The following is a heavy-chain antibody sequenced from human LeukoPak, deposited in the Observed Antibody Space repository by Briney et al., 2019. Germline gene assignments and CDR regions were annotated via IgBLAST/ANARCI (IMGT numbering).Heavy chain of an antibody. J-gene: IGHJ4*02. D-gene: IGHD3-22*01. CDR3: ARTYYYDSTLFDY. Sequence: VASVKVSCKASGYTFTGNYMHWVRQAPGQGLEWMGWINPNSGDTNYAQKFQGRVTMTRDTSISTAYMELSRLRSDDTAVYYCARTYYYDSTLFDYWGQGTLVTVSS. V-gene: IGHV1-2*02. CDR1: GYTFTGNY. CDR2: INPNSGDT.